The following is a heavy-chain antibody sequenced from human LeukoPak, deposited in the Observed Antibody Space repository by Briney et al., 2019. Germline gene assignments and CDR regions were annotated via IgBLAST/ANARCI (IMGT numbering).Heavy chain of an antibody. J-gene: IGHJ3*01. Sequence: GGSLRLSCAASGFTFGSYAMTWVRQAPGKRLECVSTITGSCGNTYYADSVKGRFTISRDNSKDTLYLQMNSVRAEDGAVYYCAKSSGGNSDDAFAVWGQGAVVTVSS. CDR2: ITGSCGNT. D-gene: IGHD4-23*01. CDR1: GFTFGSYA. V-gene: IGHV3-23*01. CDR3: AKSSGGNSDDAFAV.